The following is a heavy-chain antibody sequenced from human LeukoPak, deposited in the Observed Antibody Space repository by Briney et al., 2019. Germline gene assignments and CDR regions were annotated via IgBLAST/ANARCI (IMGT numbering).Heavy chain of an antibody. CDR3: ARRGGSYSLQQPYFDY. Sequence: PGGSLRLSCAASGFTFSSYSMNWVRQAPGKGLEWVSSISSSSSYIYYADSVKGRFTISRDNAKNSLYLQMNSLRAEDTALYYCARRGGSYSLQQPYFDYWGQGTLVTVSS. V-gene: IGHV3-21*04. CDR2: ISSSSSYI. CDR1: GFTFSSYS. D-gene: IGHD1-26*01. J-gene: IGHJ4*02.